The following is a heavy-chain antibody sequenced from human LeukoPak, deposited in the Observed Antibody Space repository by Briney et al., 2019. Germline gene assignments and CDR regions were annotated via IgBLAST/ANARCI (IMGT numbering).Heavy chain of an antibody. CDR3: ARGVELVHYYYYYYMDV. J-gene: IGHJ6*03. V-gene: IGHV4-59*01. CDR2: IYYSGST. D-gene: IGHD6-13*01. Sequence: SETLSLTCTVSGGSISSYYWSWIRQPPGKGLEWIGYIYYSGSTNYNPSLKSRVTISVDTSKNQFSLKLSSVTAADTAVYYCARGVELVHYYYYYYMDVWGKGTPVTVSS. CDR1: GGSISSYY.